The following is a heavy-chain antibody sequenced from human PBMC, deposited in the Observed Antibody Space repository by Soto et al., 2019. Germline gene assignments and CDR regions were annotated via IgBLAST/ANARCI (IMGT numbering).Heavy chain of an antibody. V-gene: IGHV3-48*01. J-gene: IGHJ6*03. CDR1: GFTFSSYS. Sequence: EVQLVESGGGLVQPGGSLRRSCAASGFTFSSYSMNWVRQARGKGLEWVSYISSSSSTIYYADSVKGRFTISRDNAKNSLCLQMKSLGAEDTAVYYCARGDYSKYYYYYYYMDVWGKGTTVTVSS. CDR3: ARGDYSKYYYYYYYMDV. CDR2: ISSSSSTI. D-gene: IGHD4-4*01.